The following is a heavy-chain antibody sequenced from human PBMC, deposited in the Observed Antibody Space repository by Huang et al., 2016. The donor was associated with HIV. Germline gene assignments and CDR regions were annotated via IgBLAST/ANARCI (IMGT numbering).Heavy chain of an antibody. J-gene: IGHJ3*01. CDR2: IHESGST. CDR3: ARDAAYVRGPARPPRDSSDA. D-gene: IGHD3-10*02. Sequence: QVQLQESGPGLVKPSETLSLICSVSGGAITRHYWSWIRQSPGKGLEWIGYIHESGSTKYNPSLKSRVTMSVDPSKNQFSLRLASVTAADTAVYFCARDAAYVRGPARPPRDSSDAWGRGTVVTVSS. CDR1: GGAITRHY. V-gene: IGHV4-59*11.